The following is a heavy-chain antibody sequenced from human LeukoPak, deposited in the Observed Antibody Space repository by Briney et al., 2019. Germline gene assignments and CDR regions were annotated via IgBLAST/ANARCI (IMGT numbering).Heavy chain of an antibody. Sequence: SETLSLTCTVSGGSISSYYWSWIRQPPGKGLEWIGYIYYSGSTNYNPSLKSRVTISVDTSKNQFSLKLSSVTAADTAVYYCARHGGVGASPDAFDIWGQGTMVTVSS. V-gene: IGHV4-59*08. D-gene: IGHD1-26*01. CDR1: GGSISSYY. J-gene: IGHJ3*02. CDR3: ARHGGVGASPDAFDI. CDR2: IYYSGST.